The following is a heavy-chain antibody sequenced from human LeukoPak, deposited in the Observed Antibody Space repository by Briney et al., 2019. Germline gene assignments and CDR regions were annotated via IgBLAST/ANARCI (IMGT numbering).Heavy chain of an antibody. Sequence: SSETLSLTCTVSGGSISSSSYYRGWIRQPPGKGLERIGSIYYSGSTYYTPSLKSRVTISVDTSKNQFSVKLSSVTAADTAVYYCAREVLRSGYDALYFDYWGQGTLVTVSS. V-gene: IGHV4-39*07. CDR3: AREVLRSGYDALYFDY. D-gene: IGHD5-12*01. CDR1: GGSISSSSYY. J-gene: IGHJ4*02. CDR2: IYYSGST.